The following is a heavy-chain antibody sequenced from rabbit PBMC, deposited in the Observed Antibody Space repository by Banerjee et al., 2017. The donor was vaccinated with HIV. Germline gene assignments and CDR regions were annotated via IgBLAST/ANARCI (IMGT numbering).Heavy chain of an antibody. CDR2: IYAGSSGST. CDR1: GFSFSSGYY. Sequence: QEQLVESGGDLVKPEGSLTLTCTASGFSFSSGYYMYWVRQAPGKGLEWIACIYAGSSGSTYYASWAKGRFTISRTSSTTVTLQMTSLTAADTATYFCARDLAGVIGWNFDLWGQGTLVTVS. D-gene: IGHD4-1*01. CDR3: ARDLAGVIGWNFDL. V-gene: IGHV1S45*01. J-gene: IGHJ4*01.